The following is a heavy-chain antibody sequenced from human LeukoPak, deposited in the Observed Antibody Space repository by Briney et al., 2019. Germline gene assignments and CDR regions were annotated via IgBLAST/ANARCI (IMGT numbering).Heavy chain of an antibody. V-gene: IGHV3-30-3*01. CDR3: ARVLYYYDSSADFDY. D-gene: IGHD3-22*01. CDR1: GFTFSSYA. CDR2: ISYDGSNK. J-gene: IGHJ4*02. Sequence: GGSLRLSCAASGFTFSSYAMHWVRQAPGEGLEWVAVISYDGSNKYYADSVKGRFTISRDNSKNTLYLQMNSLRAEDTAVYYCARVLYYYDSSADFDYWGQGTLVTVSS.